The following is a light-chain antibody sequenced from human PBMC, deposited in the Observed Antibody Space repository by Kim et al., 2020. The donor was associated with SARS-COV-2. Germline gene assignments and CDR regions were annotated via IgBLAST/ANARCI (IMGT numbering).Light chain of an antibody. Sequence: ALGQTVRITCQGDSLRPYYASWYQQKPGQAPILVFYGRNNRPSGIPDRFSGSSSGNTASLTVTGAQAVDEADYYCNSRDNSGDHVVFGGGTQLTVL. V-gene: IGLV3-19*01. CDR1: SLRPYY. CDR2: GRN. CDR3: NSRDNSGDHVV. J-gene: IGLJ3*02.